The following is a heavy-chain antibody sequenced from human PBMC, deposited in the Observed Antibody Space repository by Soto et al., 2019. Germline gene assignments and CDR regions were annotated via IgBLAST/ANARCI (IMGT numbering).Heavy chain of an antibody. CDR2: INQDGSEK. CDR1: GFTFTNYW. Sequence: EVQVVESGGGLVQPGGSLRLSCAASGFTFTNYWMSWVRQAPGKGLEWVANINQDGSEKYYVDSVKGRFFISTDNAKNSLYLNSNSLRAEDTAVYYCARDGNGSGNYYANPLGMDGWGQGTSVTVSS. J-gene: IGHJ6*02. V-gene: IGHV3-7*01. D-gene: IGHD3-10*01. CDR3: ARDGNGSGNYYANPLGMDG.